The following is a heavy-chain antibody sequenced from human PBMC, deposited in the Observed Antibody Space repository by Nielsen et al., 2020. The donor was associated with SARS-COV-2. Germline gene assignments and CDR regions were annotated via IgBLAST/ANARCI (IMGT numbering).Heavy chain of an antibody. CDR2: INPNSGGT. CDR3: ARDGHDSSGYYYYYYYMDV. Sequence: ASVKVSCKASGYTFTGYYMHWVRQAPGQGLEWMGRINPNSGGTNYAQKFQGRVTMTRDTSISTAYMELSRLRSDDTAVYYCARDGHDSSGYYYYYYYMDVLGKGTTVTVSS. J-gene: IGHJ6*03. CDR1: GYTFTGYY. D-gene: IGHD3-22*01. V-gene: IGHV1-2*06.